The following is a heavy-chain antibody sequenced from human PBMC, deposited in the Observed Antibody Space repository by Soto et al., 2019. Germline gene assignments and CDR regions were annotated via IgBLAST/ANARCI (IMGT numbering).Heavy chain of an antibody. CDR3: AREVDYDILTGYWFDP. Sequence: ASVKVSCKASGYTFTSYGINWVRQAPGQGLEWMGWISAYNGNTNYAQKLQGRVTMTTDTSTSTAYMELRSLRSDDTAVYYCAREVDYDILTGYWFDPWGQGTLVTVSS. CDR2: ISAYNGNT. D-gene: IGHD3-9*01. J-gene: IGHJ5*02. V-gene: IGHV1-18*01. CDR1: GYTFTSYG.